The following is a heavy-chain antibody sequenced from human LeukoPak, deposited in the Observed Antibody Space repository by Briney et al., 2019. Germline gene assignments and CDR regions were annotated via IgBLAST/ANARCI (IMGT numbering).Heavy chain of an antibody. CDR2: IFPDDSDT. D-gene: IGHD1-26*01. J-gene: IGHJ4*02. V-gene: IGHV5-51*01. CDR1: GYSFTSYW. Sequence: GESLKISCKGSGYSFTSYWIGWVRQMPGKGLECMGIIFPDDSDTIYSPSFQGQVTISADKSVNTAYLQWSSLKASDTAMYYCATSGSFYGFDYWGQGTLVTVSS. CDR3: ATSGSFYGFDY.